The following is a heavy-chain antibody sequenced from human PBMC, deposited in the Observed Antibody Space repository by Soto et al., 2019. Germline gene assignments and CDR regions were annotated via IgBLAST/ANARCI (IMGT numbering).Heavy chain of an antibody. CDR3: ARGSGYGGNNSGAADY. CDR2: INHSGST. J-gene: IGHJ4*02. D-gene: IGHD4-17*01. Sequence: PSETLSLTCAVYGGSFSWYYWSWIRQPPGKGLEWIGEINHSGSTNYNPSLKSRVTISVDTSKNQFSLKLSSVTAADTAVYYCARGSGYGGNNSGAADYWGQATLVTVSS. CDR1: GGSFSWYY. V-gene: IGHV4-34*01.